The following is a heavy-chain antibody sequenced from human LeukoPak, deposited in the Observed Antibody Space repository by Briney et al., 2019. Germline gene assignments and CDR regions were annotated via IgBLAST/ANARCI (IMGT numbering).Heavy chain of an antibody. D-gene: IGHD3-10*01. CDR3: AKDSGGSGSSHYYMDV. V-gene: IGHV3-30*02. Sequence: GGSLRLSCAASRFIFSNYIIHWVRQAPGKGLEWVAFIRYDGSNKYYADSVKGRFTISRDNSKNTLYLQMNSLRAEDTAVYYCAKDSGGSGSSHYYMDVWGKGTTVTISS. J-gene: IGHJ6*03. CDR1: RFIFSNYI. CDR2: IRYDGSNK.